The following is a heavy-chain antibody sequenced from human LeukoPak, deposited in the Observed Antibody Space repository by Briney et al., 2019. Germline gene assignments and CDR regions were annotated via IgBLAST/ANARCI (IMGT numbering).Heavy chain of an antibody. CDR2: ISTSGSTK. CDR3: ARNMVRGVIFPLGY. J-gene: IGHJ4*02. V-gene: IGHV3-11*01. D-gene: IGHD3-10*01. CDR1: GFTSSDYY. Sequence: GGSLRLSCAASGFTSSDYYMNWIRQAPGKGLEWVSYISTSGSTKYYADSVKGRFTMSRDNAKNSLYLQMNSLRAEDTAVYYCARNMVRGVIFPLGYWGQGILVTVSS.